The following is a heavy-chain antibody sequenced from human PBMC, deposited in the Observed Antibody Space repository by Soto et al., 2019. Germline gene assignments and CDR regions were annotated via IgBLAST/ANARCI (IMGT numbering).Heavy chain of an antibody. J-gene: IGHJ4*02. V-gene: IGHV4-39*01. CDR1: GGSITRNNHY. CDR2: ILYSGST. Sequence: SETLSLTCIVSGGSITRNNHYWGWIRQSPGRGLGWIGSILYSGSTNYNPSLKSRVTLSVETSKNQFSLKMSSVTAADTALYYCARLGSSGWYQGSYFDYWGQGTLVTVSS. CDR3: ARLGSSGWYQGSYFDY. D-gene: IGHD6-19*01.